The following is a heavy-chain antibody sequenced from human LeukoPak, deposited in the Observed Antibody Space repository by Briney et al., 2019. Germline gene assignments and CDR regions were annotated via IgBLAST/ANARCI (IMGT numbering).Heavy chain of an antibody. CDR1: GFTFSDYY. J-gene: IGHJ4*02. Sequence: PGGSLTLSCAASGFTFSDYYMSWIRQAPGKGLEWVSYISSSGGTIYYADSVKGRFTISRDNAKNSLYLQMNSLRAEDTAVYYCAREGRDGYNYPYYFDYWGQGTLVAVSS. CDR3: AREGRDGYNYPYYFDY. V-gene: IGHV3-11*01. D-gene: IGHD5-24*01. CDR2: ISSSGGTI.